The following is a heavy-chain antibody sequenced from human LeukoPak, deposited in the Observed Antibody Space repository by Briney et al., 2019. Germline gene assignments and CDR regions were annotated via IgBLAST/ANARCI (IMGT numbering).Heavy chain of an antibody. Sequence: PGGSLRLSCAASGFTVSSNYMSWVRQAPGKGLEYVSAISSHGRSTYHADSVKGRFTISRDNSKNTLYLQMSSLRAEDTAVYYCAIAASGTLADYWGQGTLVTVSS. J-gene: IGHJ4*02. CDR3: AIAASGTLADY. V-gene: IGHV3-64D*09. CDR2: ISSHGRST. D-gene: IGHD6-13*01. CDR1: GFTVSSNY.